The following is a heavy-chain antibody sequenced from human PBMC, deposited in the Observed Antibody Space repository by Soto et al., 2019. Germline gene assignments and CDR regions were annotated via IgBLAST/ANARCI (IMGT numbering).Heavy chain of an antibody. D-gene: IGHD1-26*01. CDR2: IYYSGST. CDR3: ARQKIGSYYYFDY. J-gene: IGHJ4*02. CDR1: GGSISSYY. Sequence: PAETLARTCTVSGGSISSYYWSWIRQPPGKGLEWIGSIYYSGSTNYNPSLKSRVTISVDTSKNQFSLKLSSVTAADTAVYYCARQKIGSYYYFDYWGQGTLVTVSS. V-gene: IGHV4-59*08.